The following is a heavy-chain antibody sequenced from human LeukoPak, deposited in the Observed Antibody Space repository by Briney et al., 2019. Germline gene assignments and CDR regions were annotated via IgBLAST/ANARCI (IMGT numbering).Heavy chain of an antibody. CDR1: GGSIRSYY. CDR3: ARAASGLLLD. J-gene: IGHJ4*02. V-gene: IGHV4-4*07. Sequence: NPSETLSPTCTVSGGSIRSYYWSWIRQPAGKGLEWIGRIYPSGSTNYNPSLQGRVTMSVDTSKNQFSLKLSSVTAADTAIYYCARAASGLLLDWGQGTLVTVSS. D-gene: IGHD2-21*01. CDR2: IYPSGST.